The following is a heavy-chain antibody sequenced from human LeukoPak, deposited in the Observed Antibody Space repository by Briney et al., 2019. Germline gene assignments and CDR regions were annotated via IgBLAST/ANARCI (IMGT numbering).Heavy chain of an antibody. Sequence: PGGSLRLSCAASGFTFASYGMSWVRQAPGKGLEWVSAISGGGTSTYYADSVKGRFAISRDNSKNTLYLQMSSLRAEDTAVYYCAKGLGLHYYGSGSANPFDYWGQGTLVTVSS. CDR1: GFTFASYG. CDR3: AKGLGLHYYGSGSANPFDY. D-gene: IGHD3-10*01. CDR2: ISGGGTST. V-gene: IGHV3-23*01. J-gene: IGHJ4*02.